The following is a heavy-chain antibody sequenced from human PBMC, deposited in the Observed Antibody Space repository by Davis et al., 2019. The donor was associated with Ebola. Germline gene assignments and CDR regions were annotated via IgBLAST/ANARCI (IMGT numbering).Heavy chain of an antibody. CDR1: GFTFSSYA. Sequence: GESLKISCAASGFTFSSYAMSWVRQAPGKGLEWVSVISGSGGSTYYADSVKGRFTISRDNSKNTLYLQMNSLRAEDTAVYYCAKFSYYDSSGYYPWFDPWGQGTLVTVSS. V-gene: IGHV3-23*01. D-gene: IGHD3-22*01. J-gene: IGHJ5*02. CDR2: ISGSGGST. CDR3: AKFSYYDSSGYYPWFDP.